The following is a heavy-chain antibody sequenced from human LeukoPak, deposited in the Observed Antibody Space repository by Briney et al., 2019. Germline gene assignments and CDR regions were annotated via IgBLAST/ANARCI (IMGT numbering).Heavy chain of an antibody. Sequence: SSETLSLTCTVSGGSISSYYWSWIRQPPGKGLEWIGYIYYSGSTNYNPSLKSRVTISVDTSKNQFSLKLSSVTAADTAVYYCARGVGRPGGTSGYWGQGTLVTVSS. CDR3: ARGVGRPGGTSGY. CDR2: IYYSGST. J-gene: IGHJ4*02. D-gene: IGHD1-1*01. CDR1: GGSISSYY. V-gene: IGHV4-59*12.